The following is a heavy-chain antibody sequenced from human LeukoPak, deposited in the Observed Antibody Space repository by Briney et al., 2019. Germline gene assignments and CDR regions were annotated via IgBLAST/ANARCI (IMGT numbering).Heavy chain of an antibody. CDR3: ARDSVPITMIVVARGNWFDP. D-gene: IGHD3-22*01. Sequence: ASVKVSCKASGYTFTSYYMHWVRRAPGQGLEWMGIINPSGGSTSYAQKFQGRVTMTRDTSTSTVYMELSSLRSEDTAVYYCARDSVPITMIVVARGNWFDPWGQGTLVTVSS. CDR2: INPSGGST. V-gene: IGHV1-46*01. CDR1: GYTFTSYY. J-gene: IGHJ5*02.